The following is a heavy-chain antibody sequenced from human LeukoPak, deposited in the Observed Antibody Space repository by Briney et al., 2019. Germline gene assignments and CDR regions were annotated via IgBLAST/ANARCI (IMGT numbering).Heavy chain of an antibody. CDR1: GYSFTSYG. D-gene: IGHD3-22*01. CDR3: ARDDSSGYYVVLPDY. V-gene: IGHV1-18*01. CDR2: ISGYNGNT. J-gene: IGHJ4*02. Sequence: ASVKVSCKASGYSFTSYGITWVRQAPGQGLEWMGWISGYNGNTKYAQKFQGRVTMTTATSTSKAYMELRSLRYDDTATYYCARDDSSGYYVVLPDYWGQGTLVTVSS.